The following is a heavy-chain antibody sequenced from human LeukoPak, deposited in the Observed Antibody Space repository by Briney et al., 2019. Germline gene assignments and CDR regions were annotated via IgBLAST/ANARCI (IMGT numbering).Heavy chain of an antibody. D-gene: IGHD6-25*01. CDR2: ISSSSSYI. V-gene: IGHV3-21*01. Sequence: GGSLRLSCAASGFTFSSYSMNWVRQAPGKGLEWVSSISSSSSYIYYADSVKGRFTISRDNAKNSLYLQMNSLRAEDTAVYYCARVSPPSSGDTDYWGQGTLVTVSS. J-gene: IGHJ4*02. CDR3: ARVSPPSSGDTDY. CDR1: GFTFSSYS.